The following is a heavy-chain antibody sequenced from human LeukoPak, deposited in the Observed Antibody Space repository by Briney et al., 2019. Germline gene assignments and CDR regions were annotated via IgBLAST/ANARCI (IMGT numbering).Heavy chain of an antibody. Sequence: SETLSLTCTVSGGSISSGDYYWSWIRQPPGKGLEWIGYIYYSGSTYYNPSLKSRVTISVDTSKNQFSLKLSSVTAADTAVYYCAGRGYSYGYDAFDIWGQGTMVTVSS. D-gene: IGHD5-18*01. CDR2: IYYSGST. V-gene: IGHV4-30-4*01. CDR1: GGSISSGDYY. J-gene: IGHJ3*02. CDR3: AGRGYSYGYDAFDI.